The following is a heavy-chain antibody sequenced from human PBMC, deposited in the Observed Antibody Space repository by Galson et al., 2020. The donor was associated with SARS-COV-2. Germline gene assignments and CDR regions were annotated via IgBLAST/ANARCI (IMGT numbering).Heavy chain of an antibody. V-gene: IGHV1-18*01. CDR1: GYRITGYG. J-gene: IGHJ4*02. CDR3: ARDDSSGWPFDY. CDR2: ISAYNGNT. D-gene: IGHD6-19*01. Sequence: ASVKVSCKASGYRITGYGISWVRQAPGQGLEWMGWISAYNGNTHHAQNLQGRVTMTTDRSTSTAYMELRSLRSDDTAVYYCARDDSSGWPFDYWGQGTLVAVSS.